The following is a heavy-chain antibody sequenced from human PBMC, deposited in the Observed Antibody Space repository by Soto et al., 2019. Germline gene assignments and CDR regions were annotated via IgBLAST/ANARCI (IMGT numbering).Heavy chain of an antibody. J-gene: IGHJ5*02. CDR3: ARLSATVTNWLDP. CDR1: GGSISSSSYY. V-gene: IGHV4-39*01. D-gene: IGHD4-17*01. Sequence: KPSETLSLTCTVSGGSISSSSYYWGWIRQPPGKGLEWIGSIYYSGSTYYNPSLKSRVTISVDTSKNQFSLKLSSVTAADTAVYYCARLSATVTNWLDPWGQGTLVTVSS. CDR2: IYYSGST.